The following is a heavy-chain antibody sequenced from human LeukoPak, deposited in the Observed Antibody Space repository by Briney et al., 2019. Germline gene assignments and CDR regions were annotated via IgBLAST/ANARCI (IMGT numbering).Heavy chain of an antibody. CDR3: ATLTGGRCSRTSCPYDY. Sequence: GGSLRLSCAASGLTFSRYAMSWVRQAPGKGLEWVSVIGGSGGSTYYADSVKGRFTISRDNAKNSLYLQMNSLRVEDTATYYCATLTGGRCSRTSCPYDYWGQGTLVTVSS. V-gene: IGHV3-23*01. CDR2: IGGSGGST. CDR1: GLTFSRYA. D-gene: IGHD2-2*01. J-gene: IGHJ4*02.